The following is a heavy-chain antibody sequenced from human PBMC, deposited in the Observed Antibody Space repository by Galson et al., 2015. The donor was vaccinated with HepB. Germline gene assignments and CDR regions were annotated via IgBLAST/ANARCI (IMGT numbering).Heavy chain of an antibody. CDR3: ARGPYYGSAKYYFDY. V-gene: IGHV3-64*02. D-gene: IGHD3-10*01. CDR2: ISPNGDST. Sequence: SLRLSCAASGFTFSSYYMHWVRQAPGKGLEYVSAISPNGDSTYYADSVKGRFTISRDNSKNTLYLQMGSLRAEDMAVYYCARGPYYGSAKYYFDYRGQGTLVTVSS. J-gene: IGHJ4*02. CDR1: GFTFSSYY.